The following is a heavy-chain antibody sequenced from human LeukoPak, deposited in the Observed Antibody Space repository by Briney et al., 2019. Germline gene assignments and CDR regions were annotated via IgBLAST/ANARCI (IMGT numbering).Heavy chain of an antibody. CDR1: GYTLTELS. D-gene: IGHD1-26*01. V-gene: IGHV1-24*01. J-gene: IGHJ4*02. Sequence: GASVKVSCKVSGYTLTELSMHWVRQAPGKGLEWMGGFDPEDGETIYAQKFQGRVTITTDESTSTAYMELSSLRSEDTAVYYCARIVGATAWPWGQGTLVTVSS. CDR2: FDPEDGET. CDR3: ARIVGATAWP.